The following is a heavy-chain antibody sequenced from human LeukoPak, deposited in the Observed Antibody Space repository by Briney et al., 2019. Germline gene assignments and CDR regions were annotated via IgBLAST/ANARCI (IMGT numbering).Heavy chain of an antibody. V-gene: IGHV3-9*01. CDR1: GFTFDDYA. D-gene: IGHD3-22*01. CDR2: ISWNSGSI. Sequence: GESLRLSCAASGFTFDDYAMHWVRQAPGKGLEWVSGISWNSGSIGYADSVKGRFTISRDNAKNTLNLQMNSLRAEDTAVYYCAGDLGQYYDTSDNWFDPWGQGTLVTVSS. CDR3: AGDLGQYYDTSDNWFDP. J-gene: IGHJ5*02.